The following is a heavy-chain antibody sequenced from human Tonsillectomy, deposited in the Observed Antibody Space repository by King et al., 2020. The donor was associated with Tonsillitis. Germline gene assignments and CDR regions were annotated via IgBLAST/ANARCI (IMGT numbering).Heavy chain of an antibody. CDR3: AKDSGWMAAPGRGACLDYYYYYGMDV. CDR2: ISYDGSNK. V-gene: IGHV3-30*18. D-gene: IGHD6-13*01. CDR1: GFTFRSYG. J-gene: IGHJ6*02. Sequence: VQLVESGGGVVQPGRSLRLSCAASGFTFRSYGMHWVRQAPGKGLEWVAIISYDGSNKYYADSVKGRFTISRDNSKNTLYLQMNSLRAEDTAVYYCAKDSGWMAAPGRGACLDYYYYYGMDVWGQGTTVTVSS.